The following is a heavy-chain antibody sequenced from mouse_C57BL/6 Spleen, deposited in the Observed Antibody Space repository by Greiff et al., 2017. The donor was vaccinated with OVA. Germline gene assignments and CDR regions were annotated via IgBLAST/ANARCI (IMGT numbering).Heavy chain of an antibody. Sequence: QVQLKESGPELVKPGASVKISCKASGYAFSSSWMNWVKQRPGKGLEWIGRIYPGDGDTNYNGKFKGKATLTADKSSSTVYMQLSSLTSEDSAVYFWARSELGRPRDYWGQGTTLTVSS. V-gene: IGHV1-82*01. CDR2: IYPGDGDT. CDR3: ARSELGRPRDY. D-gene: IGHD4-1*01. J-gene: IGHJ2*01. CDR1: GYAFSSSW.